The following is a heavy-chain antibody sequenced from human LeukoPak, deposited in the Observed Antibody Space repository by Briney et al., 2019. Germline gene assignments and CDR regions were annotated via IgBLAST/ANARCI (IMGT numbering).Heavy chain of an antibody. D-gene: IGHD2-2*01. V-gene: IGHV4-59*01. J-gene: IGHJ4*02. Sequence: SETLSLTCTVSGGSISSYYWSWIRQPPGKGLEWIGYIYYSGSTNYNPSLKSRVTISVDTSKNQFSLKLSSVTAADTAVYYCGRRGRRCSSTSCYYFDYWGQGTLVTVSS. CDR2: IYYSGST. CDR3: GRRGRRCSSTSCYYFDY. CDR1: GGSISSYY.